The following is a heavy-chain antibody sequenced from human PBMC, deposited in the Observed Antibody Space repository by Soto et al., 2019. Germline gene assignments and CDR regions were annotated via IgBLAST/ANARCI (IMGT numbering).Heavy chain of an antibody. CDR3: ARDGNGDNGRAFDP. Sequence: SSETLSLTCTVSGGSISNYYWSWIRQPAGKGLEWIGRIYTSGSTNYNPSLKGRVTMSVDMSKNQLSLKLSSVAAADTAVYYCARDGNGDNGRAFDPWGQGTLVTVSS. V-gene: IGHV4-4*07. D-gene: IGHD4-17*01. CDR2: IYTSGST. J-gene: IGHJ5*02. CDR1: GGSISNYY.